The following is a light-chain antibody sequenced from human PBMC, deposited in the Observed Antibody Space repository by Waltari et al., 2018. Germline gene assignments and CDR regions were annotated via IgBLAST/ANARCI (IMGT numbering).Light chain of an antibody. Sequence: QSALTQPASVSGSPGQSITISCTGTSSDVGSYNLVSWYQQHPGKAPKLMIYEVSKRRSGVSNRFPGSRAGNTASLTISGLQAEDEADYYCCSYAGSSYVVFGGGTKLTVL. CDR1: SSDVGSYNL. V-gene: IGLV2-23*02. J-gene: IGLJ2*01. CDR2: EVS. CDR3: CSYAGSSYVV.